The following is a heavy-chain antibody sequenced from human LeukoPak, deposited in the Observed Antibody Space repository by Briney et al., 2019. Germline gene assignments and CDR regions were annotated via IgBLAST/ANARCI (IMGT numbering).Heavy chain of an antibody. J-gene: IGHJ4*02. Sequence: GGSLRLSCAASGFTFSSYGMHWVRQAPGKGLEWVAVISYDGSNKYYADSVKGRFTISRDNSKNTLYLQMNSPRAEDTAVYYCAKDYYGSGSYYNPFDYWGQGTLVAVSS. CDR2: ISYDGSNK. V-gene: IGHV3-30*18. CDR1: GFTFSSYG. CDR3: AKDYYGSGSYYNPFDY. D-gene: IGHD3-10*01.